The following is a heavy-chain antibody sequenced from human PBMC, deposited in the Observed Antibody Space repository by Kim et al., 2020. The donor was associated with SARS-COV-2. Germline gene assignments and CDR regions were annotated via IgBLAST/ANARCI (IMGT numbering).Heavy chain of an antibody. Sequence: ASVKVSCKVSGYTLTELSMHWVRQAPGKGLEWMGGFDPEDGETIYAQRFQGRVTITEDTSTDTAYMELSSLRSEDTAVYYCATSAAAGRWYWFAPGGRGT. V-gene: IGHV1-24*01. D-gene: IGHD6-13*01. CDR2: FDPEDGET. CDR3: ATSAAAGRWYWFAP. CDR1: GYTLTELS. J-gene: IGHJ5*02.